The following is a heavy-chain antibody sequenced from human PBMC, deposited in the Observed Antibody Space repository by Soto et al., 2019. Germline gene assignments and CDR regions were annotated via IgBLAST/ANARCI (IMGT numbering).Heavy chain of an antibody. V-gene: IGHV4-39*01. CDR1: GGSISSSDHL. D-gene: IGHD1-26*01. J-gene: IGHJ6*02. CDR3: ASLGATGSYYGMDV. Sequence: PETLCHPFTVSGGSISSSDHLWGCIRQPPWKGLEWIGSIYYSGSTYYNPSLKSRVTISVDTSKNQFSLKLSSVTAADTAVYYCASLGATGSYYGMDVWGQGTTVT. CDR2: IYYSGST.